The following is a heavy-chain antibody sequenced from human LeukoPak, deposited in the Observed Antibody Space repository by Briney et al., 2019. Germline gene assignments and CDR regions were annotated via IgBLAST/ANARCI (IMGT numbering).Heavy chain of an antibody. J-gene: IGHJ6*02. V-gene: IGHV1-69*04. Sequence: SVKVSCKASGGTFSSYAISWVRQAPGQGLEWMGRIIPILGIANYAQKFQGRVTITADKSTSTDYMVLSSVRSEDTAVYYCVRTVTKAGATSYYGMDVWGQGTTVTVSS. CDR2: IIPILGIA. CDR3: VRTVTKAGATSYYGMDV. D-gene: IGHD4-11*01. CDR1: GGTFSSYA.